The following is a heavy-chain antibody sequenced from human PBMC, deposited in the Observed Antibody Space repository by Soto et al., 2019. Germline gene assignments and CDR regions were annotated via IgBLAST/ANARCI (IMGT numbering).Heavy chain of an antibody. CDR3: ASNPCGGGRCDTAFAI. J-gene: IGHJ3*02. CDR1: GASISSDKW. Sequence: QVQLRESGPGLVKPSVTLSLTCAVSGASISSDKWWSWVRQPPGKGLEWIGEVYHTGGTNYNPSLKSRVTMSMDKSNNQFSLKMTSVTAADTAVYFCASNPCGGGRCDTAFAIWGQGTTVTVSS. V-gene: IGHV4-4*02. D-gene: IGHD2-15*01. CDR2: VYHTGGT.